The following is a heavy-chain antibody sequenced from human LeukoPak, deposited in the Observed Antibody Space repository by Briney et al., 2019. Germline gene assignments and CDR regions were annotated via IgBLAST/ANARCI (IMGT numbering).Heavy chain of an antibody. CDR2: IITIFGTA. CDR1: GGTFSSYA. Sequence: AVKVSCKASGGTFSSYAISWVRQAPGQGGERMGGIITIFGTANYAQRVQGRGRITADESPSTAYMELSSLRSEDTAVYYCARDIGYCSSTSCRPDAFDIWGQGTMVTVSS. J-gene: IGHJ3*02. D-gene: IGHD2-2*01. CDR3: ARDIGYCSSTSCRPDAFDI. V-gene: IGHV1-69*13.